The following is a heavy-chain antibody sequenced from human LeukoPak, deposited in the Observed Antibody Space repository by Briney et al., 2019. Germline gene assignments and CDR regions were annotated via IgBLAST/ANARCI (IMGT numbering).Heavy chain of an antibody. CDR2: ISYDGSNK. J-gene: IGHJ4*02. CDR3: AKGEYIVVVVAALYY. CDR1: GFTFSSYG. Sequence: PARSLRLSCAASGFTFSSYGMHWVRQAPGKGLEWVAVISYDGSNKYYADSVKGRFTISRDNSKNTLYLQMNSLRAEDTAVYYCAKGEYIVVVVAALYYWGQGTLVTVSS. D-gene: IGHD2-15*01. V-gene: IGHV3-30*18.